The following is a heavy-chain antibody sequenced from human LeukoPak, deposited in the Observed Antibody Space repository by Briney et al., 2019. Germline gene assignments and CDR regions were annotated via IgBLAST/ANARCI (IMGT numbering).Heavy chain of an antibody. CDR1: GFTFTTYA. V-gene: IGHV3-23*01. CDR2: ISGTAVDT. CDR3: ARLSGTYGTTSRVLDS. J-gene: IGHJ4*02. D-gene: IGHD1-1*01. Sequence: PGGSLRLSCAASGFTFTTYAVIWVRQAPGKGLEWVSAISGTAVDTFYADSVKGRFTLSRDNSDNTESLQVNSLRAEDTAVYYCARLSGTYGTTSRVLDSWGQGTLVIVSS.